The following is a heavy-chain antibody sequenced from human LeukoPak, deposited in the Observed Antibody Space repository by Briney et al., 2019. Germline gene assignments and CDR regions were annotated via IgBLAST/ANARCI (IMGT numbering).Heavy chain of an antibody. CDR3: ARTYYDSSGYYLRPPRVDYFDY. CDR1: GGSISSYY. CDR2: IYTSGST. V-gene: IGHV4-4*07. D-gene: IGHD3-22*01. Sequence: SETLSLTCTVSGGSISSYYWSWIRQPAGKGLEWIGRIYTSGSTNYNPSLKSRVTMSVGTSKNQFSLKLSSVTAADTAVYYCARTYYDSSGYYLRPPRVDYFDYWGQGTLVTVSS. J-gene: IGHJ4*02.